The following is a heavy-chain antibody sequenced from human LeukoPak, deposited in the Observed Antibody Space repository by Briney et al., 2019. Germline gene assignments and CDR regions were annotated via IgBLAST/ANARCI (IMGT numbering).Heavy chain of an antibody. V-gene: IGHV3-21*01. J-gene: IGHJ4*02. Sequence: GGSLRLSCAASGFTFSSYSMNWVRQAPGKGLEWVSSISSSSSSYIYYADSVKGRFTISRDNAKNSLYLQMNSLRAEDTAVYYCARAVPSTYYYDSSGYPDYWGQGTLVTVSS. D-gene: IGHD3-22*01. CDR2: ISSSSSSYI. CDR1: GFTFSSYS. CDR3: ARAVPSTYYYDSSGYPDY.